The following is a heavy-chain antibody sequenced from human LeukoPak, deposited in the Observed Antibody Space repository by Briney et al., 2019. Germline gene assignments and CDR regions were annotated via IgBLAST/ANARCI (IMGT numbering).Heavy chain of an antibody. D-gene: IGHD2-15*01. V-gene: IGHV4-34*01. Sequence: PSETLSLTCAVYGGSFSGYYWSWIRQPPGKGLEWIGEINHSGSTNYNPSLKSRVTISVDTSKNQFSLKLGSVTAADTAVYYCARGLGYCSGGSCSNWGQGTLVTVSS. CDR1: GGSFSGYY. J-gene: IGHJ4*02. CDR3: ARGLGYCSGGSCSN. CDR2: INHSGST.